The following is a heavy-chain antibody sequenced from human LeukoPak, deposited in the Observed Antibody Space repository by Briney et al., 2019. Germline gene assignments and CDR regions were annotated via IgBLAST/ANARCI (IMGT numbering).Heavy chain of an antibody. Sequence: QPGGSLRLSCAASGFTFGSYGMHWVRQAPGKGLEWVAVIWYDGSNKYYADSVKGRFTISRDNSKNTLYLQMNSLRAEDTAVYYCARDPVTSHFDYWGQGTLVTVSS. V-gene: IGHV3-33*01. CDR1: GFTFGSYG. J-gene: IGHJ4*02. CDR2: IWYDGSNK. D-gene: IGHD4-17*01. CDR3: ARDPVTSHFDY.